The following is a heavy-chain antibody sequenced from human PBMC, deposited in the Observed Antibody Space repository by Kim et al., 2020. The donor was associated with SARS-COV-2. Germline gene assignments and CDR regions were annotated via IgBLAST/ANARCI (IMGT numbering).Heavy chain of an antibody. Sequence: SQTLSLTCAISGDSVSSNSAAWNWIRQSPSRGLEWLGRTYYRSKWYNDYAVSVKSRITINPDTSKNQFSLQLNSVTPEDTAVYYCARGSKSGSYYYYYGMDVWGQGTTVTVSS. CDR3: ARGSKSGSYYYYYGMDV. D-gene: IGHD1-26*01. CDR2: TYYRSKWYN. CDR1: GDSVSSNSAA. V-gene: IGHV6-1*01. J-gene: IGHJ6*02.